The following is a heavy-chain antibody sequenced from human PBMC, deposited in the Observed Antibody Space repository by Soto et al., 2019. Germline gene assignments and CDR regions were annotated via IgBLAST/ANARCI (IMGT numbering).Heavy chain of an antibody. Sequence: GESLKISCAASGFTFSSYWMSWVRQAPGKGLEWVANIKQDGSEKYYVDSVKGRFTISRDNAKNSLYLQMNSLRAEDTAVYYCARDLGYCSSTSCYWFDPWGQGTLVTVSS. CDR1: GFTFSSYW. J-gene: IGHJ5*02. CDR2: IKQDGSEK. V-gene: IGHV3-7*01. CDR3: ARDLGYCSSTSCYWFDP. D-gene: IGHD2-2*01.